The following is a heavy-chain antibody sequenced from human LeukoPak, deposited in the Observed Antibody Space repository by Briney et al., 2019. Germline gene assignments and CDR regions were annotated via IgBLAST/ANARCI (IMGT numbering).Heavy chain of an antibody. J-gene: IGHJ2*01. D-gene: IGHD3-22*01. CDR3: ARDRDSRWDFDL. Sequence: GESLRLSCAASGFTFSDYYMSWVRQAPGKGLEWVASIKQDGSETYYVDSVKGRFTLSRDNAKNSLYLQMNSLRADDTAVYYCARDRDSRWDFDLWGRGTLVTVSS. CDR1: GFTFSDYY. CDR2: IKQDGSET. V-gene: IGHV3-7*01.